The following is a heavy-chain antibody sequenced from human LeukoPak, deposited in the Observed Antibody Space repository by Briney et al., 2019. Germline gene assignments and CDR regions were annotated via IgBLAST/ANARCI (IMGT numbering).Heavy chain of an antibody. J-gene: IGHJ5*02. CDR1: GYTFTDYY. D-gene: IGHD4-17*01. CDR3: ARVGLTTVTLNWFDP. Sequence: ASVTVSCKASGYTFTDYYMHWVRQASGQGLEWMGWINPNSGGTNYAQKFQGRVTMTRDTSISTAYMELSRLRSDDTAVYYCARVGLTTVTLNWFDPWGQGTLVTVSS. V-gene: IGHV1-2*02. CDR2: INPNSGGT.